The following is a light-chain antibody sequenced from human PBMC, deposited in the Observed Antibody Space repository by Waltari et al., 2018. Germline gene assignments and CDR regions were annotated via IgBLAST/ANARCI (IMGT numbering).Light chain of an antibody. CDR2: AAS. J-gene: IGKJ3*01. CDR1: QSVSSY. Sequence: EIVLTQSPATLSLSPGERATLSCRASQSVSSYLAWYQQKPGQAPRLLIYAASNRATGIPARFSGSGSGTDFTLTISSLEPEDFAVYYCQQRSNWPLVFGPGTKVDIK. V-gene: IGKV3-11*01. CDR3: QQRSNWPLV.